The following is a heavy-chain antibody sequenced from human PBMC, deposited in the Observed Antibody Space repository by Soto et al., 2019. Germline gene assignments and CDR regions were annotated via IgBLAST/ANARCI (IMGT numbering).Heavy chain of an antibody. V-gene: IGHV1-18*01. J-gene: IGHJ6*02. CDR1: GYTFTSYG. Sequence: RASVKVSCKASGYTFTSYGISRVRQAPGQGLEWMGWISAYNGNTNYAQKLQGRVTMTTDTSTSTAYMELRSLRSDGTAVYYCAREGYCSGGSCYRLYYSYGMDVPGPGTTVTVSS. CDR3: AREGYCSGGSCYRLYYSYGMDV. D-gene: IGHD2-15*01. CDR2: ISAYNGNT.